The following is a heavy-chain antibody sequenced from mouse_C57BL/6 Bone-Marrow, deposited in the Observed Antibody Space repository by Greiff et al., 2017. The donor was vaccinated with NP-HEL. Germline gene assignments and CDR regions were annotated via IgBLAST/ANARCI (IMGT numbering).Heavy chain of an antibody. D-gene: IGHD2-1*01. J-gene: IGHJ4*01. CDR1: GYTFTSYW. CDR3: ARTGGNYEGDY. CDR2: IYPSDSET. Sequence: VQLQQPGAELVRPGSSVKLSCKASGYTFTSYWMDWVKQRPGQGLEWIGNIYPSDSETHYNQKFKDKATLTVDKSSSTAYMPLSSLTSEDSAVYYCARTGGNYEGDYWGQGTSVTVSS. V-gene: IGHV1-61*01.